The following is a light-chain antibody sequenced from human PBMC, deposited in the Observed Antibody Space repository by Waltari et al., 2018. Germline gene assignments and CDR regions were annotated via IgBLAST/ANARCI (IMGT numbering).Light chain of an antibody. Sequence: EILLTQSPGTLSLSPGERATPSCRASQNVGKNYLGWYQQRPGQPPSLLIFGASNRATGIPDRFSGSGSGTDFTLTISRLESEDFAVYFCQQYASPPITFGQGTRLE. V-gene: IGKV3-20*01. CDR2: GAS. CDR3: QQYASPPIT. J-gene: IGKJ5*01. CDR1: QNVGKNY.